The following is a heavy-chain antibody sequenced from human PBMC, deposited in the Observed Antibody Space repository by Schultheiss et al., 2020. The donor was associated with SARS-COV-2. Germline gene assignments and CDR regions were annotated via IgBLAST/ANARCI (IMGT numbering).Heavy chain of an antibody. CDR1: GFTFSSYG. CDR3: ARGFRELIGDY. J-gene: IGHJ4*02. CDR2: ISYDGSNK. D-gene: IGHD3-10*01. V-gene: IGHV3-30*03. Sequence: GGSLRLSCAASGFTFSSYGMHWVRQAPGKGLEWVAVISYDGSNKYYADSVKGRFTISRDNSKNTLYLQMNSLRAEDTAFYYCARGFRELIGDYWGQGVLVTVSS.